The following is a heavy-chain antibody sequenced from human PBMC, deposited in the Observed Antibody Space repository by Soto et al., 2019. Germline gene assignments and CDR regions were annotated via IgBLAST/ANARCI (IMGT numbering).Heavy chain of an antibody. CDR2: ISYDGSNK. V-gene: IGHV3-30*18. D-gene: IGHD6-19*01. J-gene: IGHJ6*02. Sequence: GSLRLSCAASGFTFSSYGMHWVRQAPGKGLEWVAVISYDGSNKYYADSVKGRFTISRDNSKNTLYLQMNSLRAEDTAVYYCAKYSSGWPAHYYYYGMDVWGQGTTVTVSS. CDR3: AKYSSGWPAHYYYYGMDV. CDR1: GFTFSSYG.